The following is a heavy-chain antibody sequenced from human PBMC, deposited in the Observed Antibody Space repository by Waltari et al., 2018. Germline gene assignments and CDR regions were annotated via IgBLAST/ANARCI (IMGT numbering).Heavy chain of an antibody. CDR3: TTDSSTYYDIKVFDY. Sequence: EVQLLQSGGGLVQPGGSLRLSCAASGLTFRSHWMSWVRQAPGKGLEWVGRIKSKTDGGTTDYAAPVKGRFTISRDDSKNTLYLQMNSLKTEDTAVYYCTTDSSTYYDIKVFDYWGQGTLVTVSS. CDR1: GLTFRSHW. J-gene: IGHJ4*02. V-gene: IGHV3-15*01. D-gene: IGHD3-22*01. CDR2: IKSKTDGGTT.